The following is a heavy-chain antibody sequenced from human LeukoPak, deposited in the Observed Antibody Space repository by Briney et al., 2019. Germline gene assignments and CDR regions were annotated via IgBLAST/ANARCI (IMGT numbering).Heavy chain of an antibody. CDR2: ISGSGGST. Sequence: GGSLRLSCAASGFTFSSYAMSWVRQAPGKGLEWVSAISGSGGSTYYADSVKGRFTISRDNSKNTLYLQMNSLRAEDTAVYYCAKDSGYSHGYSDAFDIWGQGTMVAVSS. V-gene: IGHV3-23*01. D-gene: IGHD5-18*01. CDR1: GFTFSSYA. J-gene: IGHJ3*02. CDR3: AKDSGYSHGYSDAFDI.